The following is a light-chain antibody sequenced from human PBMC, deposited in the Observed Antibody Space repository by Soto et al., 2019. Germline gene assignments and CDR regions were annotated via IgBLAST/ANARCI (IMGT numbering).Light chain of an antibody. V-gene: IGLV2-14*01. CDR1: GSDVGNYKY. Sequence: QSALTQPASVSGSPGQSITISCTGTGSDVGNYKYVSWYQQHPGKAPKLIIFEVSNRPSGVSDRFSGSKPGNTASLTISGLQAEDEADYYCSSYTSISSLGVFGTGTKVTVL. J-gene: IGLJ1*01. CDR3: SSYTSISSLGV. CDR2: EVS.